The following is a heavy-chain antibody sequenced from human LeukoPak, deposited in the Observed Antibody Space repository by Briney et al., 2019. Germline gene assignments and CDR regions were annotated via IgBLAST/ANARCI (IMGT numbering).Heavy chain of an antibody. D-gene: IGHD6-19*01. J-gene: IGHJ6*02. Sequence: SVKVSCKASGGTFSSYAISWVRQAPGQGLEWMGGIIPIFGTANYAQKFQGRVTITADESTSTAYMELSSLGSEDTAVYYCARGDPGIAVAGNFYYYYGMDVWGQGTTVTVSS. V-gene: IGHV1-69*13. CDR2: IIPIFGTA. CDR1: GGTFSSYA. CDR3: ARGDPGIAVAGNFYYYYGMDV.